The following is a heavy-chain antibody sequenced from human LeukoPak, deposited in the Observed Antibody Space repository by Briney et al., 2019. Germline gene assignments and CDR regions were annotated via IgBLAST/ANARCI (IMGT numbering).Heavy chain of an antibody. CDR3: ARGDYGDLPFDY. V-gene: IGHV4-34*01. J-gene: IGHJ4*02. Sequence: PSETLSLTXAVYGGSFSGYYWSWIRQPPGKGLEWIGEINHSGSTNYNPSLKSRVTISVDTSKNQFSLKLGSVTAADTAVYYCARGDYGDLPFDYWGQGTLVTVSS. D-gene: IGHD4-17*01. CDR1: GGSFSGYY. CDR2: INHSGST.